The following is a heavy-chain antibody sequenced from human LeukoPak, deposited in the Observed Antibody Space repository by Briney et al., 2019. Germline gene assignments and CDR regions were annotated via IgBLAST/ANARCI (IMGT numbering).Heavy chain of an antibody. J-gene: IGHJ4*02. D-gene: IGHD2-2*01. CDR3: AREDCSSTSCYDPSVSDY. V-gene: IGHV3-48*03. Sequence: GGSLRLSCAASGFTFSHYEMNWVRQAPGKGLEWVSYISSSGYTIYYADSVRGRFTISRDNAKNSLYLQMNSLRAEDTAVYYCAREDCSSTSCYDPSVSDYWGQGTLVTVSS. CDR2: ISSSGYTI. CDR1: GFTFSHYE.